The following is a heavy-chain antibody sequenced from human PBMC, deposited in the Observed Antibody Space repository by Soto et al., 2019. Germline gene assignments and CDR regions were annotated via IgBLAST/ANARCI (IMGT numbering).Heavy chain of an antibody. V-gene: IGHV4-30-4*01. Sequence: SETLSLTCTVSGGSISSGDYYWSWIRQPPGKGLEWIGYIYYSGSTYYNPSLKSRVTISVDTSKNQFSLKLSSVTAADTAVYYCARETLYSSGPRLDYWGQGTLVTVSS. J-gene: IGHJ4*02. CDR1: GGSISSGDYY. CDR3: ARETLYSSGPRLDY. D-gene: IGHD6-19*01. CDR2: IYYSGST.